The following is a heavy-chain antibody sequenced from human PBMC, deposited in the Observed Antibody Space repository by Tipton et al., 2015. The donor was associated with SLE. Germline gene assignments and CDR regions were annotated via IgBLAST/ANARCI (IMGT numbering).Heavy chain of an antibody. CDR1: SFSISSGYY. Sequence: TLSLTCAVSSFSISSGYYWGWIRQPPGKGLEWLGSIYHSGSTYYNPSPKSRVAISVDTSKNQFSLKLSSVTAADTAVYYCARDGSSAWYPYFDYWGQGTLVTVSS. CDR2: IYHSGST. D-gene: IGHD6-13*01. CDR3: ARDGSSAWYPYFDY. V-gene: IGHV4-38-2*02. J-gene: IGHJ4*02.